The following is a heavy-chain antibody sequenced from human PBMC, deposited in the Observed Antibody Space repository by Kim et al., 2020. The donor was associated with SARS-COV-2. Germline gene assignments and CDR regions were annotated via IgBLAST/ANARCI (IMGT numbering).Heavy chain of an antibody. D-gene: IGHD3-9*01. CDR1: GGTFSSYA. V-gene: IGHV1-69*13. J-gene: IGHJ4*02. CDR3: GWSYDILTPPDY. Sequence: SVKVSCKASGGTFSSYAISWVRQAPGQGLEWMGGIIPIFGTANYAQKFQGRVTITADESTSTAYMELSSLRSEDTAVYYCGWSYDILTPPDYWGQGTLVTVSS. CDR2: IIPIFGTA.